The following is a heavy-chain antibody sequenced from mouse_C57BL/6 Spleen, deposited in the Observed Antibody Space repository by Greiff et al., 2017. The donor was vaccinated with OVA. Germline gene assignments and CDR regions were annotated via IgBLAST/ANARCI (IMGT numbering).Heavy chain of an antibody. Sequence: VQLQQSGTVLARPGASVKMSCKTSGYTFTSYWMHWVKQRPGQGLEWIGAIYPGNSGTSYNQKFKGKAKLTAVTSASTAYMELSSLTTEDSAVDYYTRRGKLAYYFDYWGQGTTLTVSS. CDR1: GYTFTSYW. J-gene: IGHJ2*01. CDR3: TRRGKLAYYFDY. D-gene: IGHD4-1*01. CDR2: IYPGNSGT. V-gene: IGHV1-5*01.